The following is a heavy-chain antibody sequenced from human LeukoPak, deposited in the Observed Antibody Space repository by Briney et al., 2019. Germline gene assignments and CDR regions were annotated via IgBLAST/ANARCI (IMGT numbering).Heavy chain of an antibody. Sequence: GSLRLSCAASGFTFSSYAMHWVRQAPGKGLEWVAVISYDGSNKYYADSVKGRFTISRDNSKNTLYLQMNSLRAEDTAVYYCARGLAGTYYYYGMDVWGQGTTVTVSS. J-gene: IGHJ6*02. V-gene: IGHV3-30-3*01. D-gene: IGHD2-15*01. CDR3: ARGLAGTYYYYGMDV. CDR2: ISYDGSNK. CDR1: GFTFSSYA.